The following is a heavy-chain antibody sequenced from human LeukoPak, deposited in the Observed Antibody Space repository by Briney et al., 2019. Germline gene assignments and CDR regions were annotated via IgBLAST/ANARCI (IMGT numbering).Heavy chain of an antibody. J-gene: IGHJ5*02. D-gene: IGHD3-10*01. Sequence: PGGSLRLSCAASGFTFSSYAMSWVRQAPGKGLEWVSAISGSGRSTYYADSVKGRFTISRDNSKNTLYLQMNSPRAEDKAVYYCARDASRSPVWFGQGGWFDPWGQGTLVTVSS. CDR2: ISGSGRST. CDR1: GFTFSSYA. V-gene: IGHV3-23*01. CDR3: ARDASRSPVWFGQGGWFDP.